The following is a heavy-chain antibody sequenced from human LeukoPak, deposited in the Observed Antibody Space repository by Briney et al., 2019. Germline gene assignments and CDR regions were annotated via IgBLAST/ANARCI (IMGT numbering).Heavy chain of an antibody. V-gene: IGHV3-53*01. CDR1: GFTVSDNY. CDR2: MYSGGDT. CDR3: ARDAPQVPAAGVLAS. Sequence: GGSLRLSCAASGFTVSDNYMSWVRQAPGKGLEWVSVMYSGGDTYYADCVKGRFTFSRDISKNTLYLQMNGLRTEDTAMYYCARDAPQVPAAGVLASWGQGTLVTVSS. D-gene: IGHD6-13*01. J-gene: IGHJ5*02.